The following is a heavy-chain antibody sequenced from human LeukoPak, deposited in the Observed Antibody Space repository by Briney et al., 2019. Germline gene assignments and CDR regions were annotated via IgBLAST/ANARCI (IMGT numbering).Heavy chain of an antibody. Sequence: GGSLRLSCAASGFTFSSYAMSWVRQAPGKGPEWVSAISGSGGSTYYADSVKGRFTISRDNSKNTPYLQMNSLRAEDTAVYYCANRDDYVDYWGQGTLVTVSS. J-gene: IGHJ4*02. CDR3: ANRDDYVDY. V-gene: IGHV3-23*01. CDR1: GFTFSSYA. D-gene: IGHD5-24*01. CDR2: ISGSGGST.